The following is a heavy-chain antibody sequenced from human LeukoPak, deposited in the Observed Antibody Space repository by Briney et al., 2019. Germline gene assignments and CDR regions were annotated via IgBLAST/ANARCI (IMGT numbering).Heavy chain of an antibody. CDR2: IHYSGNT. J-gene: IGHJ4*02. V-gene: IGHV4-59*08. D-gene: IGHD3-22*01. Sequence: SETLSLTCTVSGGSISSYYWSWTRQPPGKGLEWIGYIHYSGNTDYNPSLKSRVTVSMDTSKNQFSLRLNSVTAADTAVYYCASLTLADTSRYGEFDYWGQGTLVTVSS. CDR3: ASLTLADTSRYGEFDY. CDR1: GGSISSYY.